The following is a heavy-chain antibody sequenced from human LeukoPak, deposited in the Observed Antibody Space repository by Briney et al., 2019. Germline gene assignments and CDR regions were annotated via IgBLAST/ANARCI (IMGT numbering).Heavy chain of an antibody. CDR1: GFTFSTYS. Sequence: PGGSLRLSCAASGFTFSTYSMNWVRQAPGKGLDWVSVISGSGGSTYYADSVKGRFTISRDNSKNTLYLQMNSLRAEDTAVYYCAKEEIQVWLEWGQGTLVTVSS. CDR2: ISGSGGST. CDR3: AKEEIQVWLE. J-gene: IGHJ4*02. D-gene: IGHD5-18*01. V-gene: IGHV3-23*01.